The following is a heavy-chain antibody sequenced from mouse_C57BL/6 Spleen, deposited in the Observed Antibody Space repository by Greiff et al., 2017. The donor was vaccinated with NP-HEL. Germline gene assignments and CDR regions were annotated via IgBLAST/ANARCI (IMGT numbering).Heavy chain of an antibody. CDR1: GFTFSSYG. V-gene: IGHV5-6*02. D-gene: IGHD2-4*01. J-gene: IGHJ4*01. CDR3: ARQELRRAMGY. Sequence: DVKLVESGGDLVKPGGSLKLSCAASGFTFSSYGMSWVRQTPDKRLEWVATISSGGSYTYYLDSVKGRFTISRDNAKNTLYLQMSSLKSEDTAMYYCARQELRRAMGYWGQGTSVTVSS. CDR2: ISSGGSYT.